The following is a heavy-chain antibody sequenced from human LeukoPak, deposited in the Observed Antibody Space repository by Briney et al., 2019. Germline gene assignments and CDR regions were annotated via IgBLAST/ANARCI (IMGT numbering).Heavy chain of an antibody. CDR1: GFTFSTYA. CDR2: IRGDDYT. V-gene: IGHV3-23*01. CDR3: AKGRLDPNLVLHY. Sequence: GGSLRLSCAASGFTFSTYAMSWVRQAPGKGLEWVSTIRGDDYTYYADSVKGRFTISRDNPKNTLSLQMDSLRTEDTALYYCAKGRLDPNLVLHYWGQGALVTVSS. D-gene: IGHD4/OR15-4a*01. J-gene: IGHJ4*02.